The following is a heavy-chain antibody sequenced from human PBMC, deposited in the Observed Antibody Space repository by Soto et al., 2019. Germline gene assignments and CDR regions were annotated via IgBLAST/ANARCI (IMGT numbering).Heavy chain of an antibody. CDR3: AREKTAWPLAYRLDV. V-gene: IGHV3-21*01. CDR1: GVTCNSDS. Sequence: WGSRRLSCVVSGVTCNSDSMNRVRQAQGKGLGWLSSISPRSEIYDEDSVKGRFTISRDKAKSSLSLEMDSLSVDDTGVYYCAREKTAWPLAYRLDVWGQGTTVTVSS. J-gene: IGHJ6*02. CDR2: ISPRSEI. D-gene: IGHD2-21*02.